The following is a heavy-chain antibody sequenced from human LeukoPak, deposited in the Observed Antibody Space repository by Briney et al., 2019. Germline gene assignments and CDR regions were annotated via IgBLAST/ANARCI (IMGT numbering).Heavy chain of an antibody. CDR1: GFTFSSFW. Sequence: PGGSLRLSCAASGFTFSSFWMTWVRQAPGKGLEWVANINQDGSEKSYVDSVKGRFTISRDNADNSLYLQMNSLRAEDTAVYYCARGYYGSGTYYRSFFDYWGQGTLVTVSS. V-gene: IGHV3-7*01. CDR3: ARGYYGSGTYYRSFFDY. CDR2: INQDGSEK. J-gene: IGHJ4*02. D-gene: IGHD3-10*01.